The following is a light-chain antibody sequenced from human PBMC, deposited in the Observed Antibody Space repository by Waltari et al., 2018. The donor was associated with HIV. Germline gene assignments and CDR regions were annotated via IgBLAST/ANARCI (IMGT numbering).Light chain of an antibody. Sequence: DIQMTQSPSSLSASRGDRVTITCRASQSINSYLTWYQQKPRKAPKLLIYGASSLQSGVPSRFSGSGSGTHFTLTISSLQPEDFATYYCQQSYSIPLTFGGGTTVGIK. CDR3: QQSYSIPLT. J-gene: IGKJ4*01. CDR2: GAS. V-gene: IGKV1-39*01. CDR1: QSINSY.